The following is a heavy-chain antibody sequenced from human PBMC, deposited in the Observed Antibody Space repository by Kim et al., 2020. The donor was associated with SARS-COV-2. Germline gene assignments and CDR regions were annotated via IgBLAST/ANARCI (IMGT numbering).Heavy chain of an antibody. CDR2: ISANNGDT. V-gene: IGHV1-18*01. D-gene: IGHD6-19*01. CDR1: GYTFTSSG. J-gene: IGHJ4*02. CDR3: VRKQQWMAPDY. Sequence: ASVKVSCKASGYTFTSSGVSWVRQAPGQGLEWMGWISANNGDTHYAQKFQGRVTLTTETFTTTSYMELRSLGSDDTAVYYCVRKQQWMAPDYWGQGTLVTVSS.